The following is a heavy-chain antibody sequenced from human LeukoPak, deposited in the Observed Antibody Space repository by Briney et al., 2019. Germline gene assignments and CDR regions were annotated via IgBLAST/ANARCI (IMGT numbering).Heavy chain of an antibody. CDR2: INPSGGST. J-gene: IGHJ4*02. CDR3: ARAPPIVVVVAATLDY. D-gene: IGHD2-15*01. CDR1: GYTFTSYY. Sequence: GASVKVSCKASGYTFTSYYMHWVRQAPGQGLEWMGIINPSGGSTSYAQKFQGRVTMTRDMSTSTVYMELSSLRSEDTAVYYCARAPPIVVVVAATLDYWGQGTLVTVSS. V-gene: IGHV1-46*01.